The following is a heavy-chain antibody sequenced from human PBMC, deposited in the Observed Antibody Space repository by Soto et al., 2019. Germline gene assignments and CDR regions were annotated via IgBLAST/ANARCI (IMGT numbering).Heavy chain of an antibody. J-gene: IGHJ5*02. CDR1: GFILSTHD. CDR3: VRGRSFDFASTPPPTFGP. D-gene: IGHD3-9*01. V-gene: IGHV3-13*01. Sequence: QLVASGGGLVQPGGSLRLSCVASGFILSTHDLHWVRDTPGEGLEWVSGIGTLGDTFYGASVKGRFTISRENAKNSLYLQINSLTVGDTAVYYCVRGRSFDFASTPPPTFGPWGQGTLVTVSS. CDR2: IGTLGDT.